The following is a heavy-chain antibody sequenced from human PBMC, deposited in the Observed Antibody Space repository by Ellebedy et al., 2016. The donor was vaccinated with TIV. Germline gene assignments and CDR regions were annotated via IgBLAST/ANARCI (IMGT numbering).Heavy chain of an antibody. CDR3: ARGEAYYYGMDV. Sequence: ASVKVSCKASGGTFSSYAISWVRQAPGQGLEWMGGIIPIFGTANYAQKFQGRVTITADETTSTAYMELRSLRSEDTAVYYCARGEAYYYGMDVWGQGTTVTVSS. CDR1: GGTFSSYA. V-gene: IGHV1-69*13. J-gene: IGHJ6*02. CDR2: IIPIFGTA.